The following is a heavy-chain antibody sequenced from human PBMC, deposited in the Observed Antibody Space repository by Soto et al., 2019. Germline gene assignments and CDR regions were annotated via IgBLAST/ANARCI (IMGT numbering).Heavy chain of an antibody. CDR2: INHSGST. CDR3: ARGRRTTVTIDY. D-gene: IGHD4-17*01. J-gene: IGHJ4*02. CDR1: GGSISSGGYY. Sequence: SETLSLTSAVSGGSISSGGYYWSWIRQPPGKGLEWIGEINHSGSTNYNPSLKSRVTISVDTSKNQFSLKLSSVTAADTAVYYCARGRRTTVTIDYWGQGTLVTVSS. V-gene: IGHV4-34*01.